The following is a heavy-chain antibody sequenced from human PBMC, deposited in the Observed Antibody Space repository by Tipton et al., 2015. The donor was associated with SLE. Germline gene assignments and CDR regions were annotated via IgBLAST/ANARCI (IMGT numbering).Heavy chain of an antibody. CDR2: ISYSGYT. CDR3: AREGYDSFYYYHYMDV. CDR1: GDSITSDY. J-gene: IGHJ6*03. D-gene: IGHD3-22*01. Sequence: LRLSCTVSGDSITSDYWTWIRQPPGKGLEWIGYISYSGYTNYNPSLKSRLTISLDTSKNQFSLKLSSVTAADTAVYYCAREGYDSFYYYHYMDVWGKGTTVTVSS. V-gene: IGHV4-59*01.